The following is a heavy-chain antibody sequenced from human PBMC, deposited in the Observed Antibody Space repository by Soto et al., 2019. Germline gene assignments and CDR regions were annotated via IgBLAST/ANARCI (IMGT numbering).Heavy chain of an antibody. Sequence: QVQLVESGGGVVQPGRSLRLSCAESGFTFSSFGMHWVRQAPGKGLEWVANIWYDGNNKYYADSVMGRFTISRDNSNDTLYLQMTSLRAEDTAVYYCARGGGYLDYWGRGTLITVSS. D-gene: IGHD2-15*01. V-gene: IGHV3-33*01. J-gene: IGHJ4*02. CDR2: IWYDGNNK. CDR3: ARGGGYLDY. CDR1: GFTFSSFG.